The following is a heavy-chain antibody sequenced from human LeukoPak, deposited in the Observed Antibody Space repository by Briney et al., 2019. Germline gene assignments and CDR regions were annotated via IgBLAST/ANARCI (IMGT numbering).Heavy chain of an antibody. CDR1: GFTFSSYG. V-gene: IGHV3-NL1*01. Sequence: GGSLRLSCAASGFTFSSYGMHWVRQAPGKGLEWVSVIYSGGSTYYADSVKGRFTISRDNSKNTLYLQMNSLRAEDTAVYYCARDDPARYWGQGTLVTVSS. CDR3: ARDDPARY. CDR2: IYSGGST. J-gene: IGHJ4*02.